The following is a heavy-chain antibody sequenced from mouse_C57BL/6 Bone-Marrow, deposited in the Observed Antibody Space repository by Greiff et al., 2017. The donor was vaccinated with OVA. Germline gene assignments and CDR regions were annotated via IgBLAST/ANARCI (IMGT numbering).Heavy chain of an antibody. J-gene: IGHJ2*01. V-gene: IGHV1-26*01. Sequence: VQLQQSGPELVKPGASVKISCKASGYTFTDYYMNWVKQSHGKSLEWIGDINPNNGGTSYNQKFKGKATLTVDKSSSTAYMELRSLTSEDSAVYYCARGKYGPLDYWGQGTTLTVSS. D-gene: IGHD1-1*01. CDR2: INPNNGGT. CDR1: GYTFTDYY. CDR3: ARGKYGPLDY.